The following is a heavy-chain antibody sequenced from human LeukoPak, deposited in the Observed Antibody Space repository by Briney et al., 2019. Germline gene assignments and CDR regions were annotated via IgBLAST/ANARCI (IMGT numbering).Heavy chain of an antibody. Sequence: PGRSLRLSCEASGFNLINYAMHWVRQSPVRGLEWVAMISIDGDYTSYADSLKGRFTISRDNSKNTLFLQMTSLTAEDTAVYYCARVSYSQIYYYMDVWGKGTTVTVSS. D-gene: IGHD4-11*01. CDR3: ARVSYSQIYYYMDV. CDR2: ISIDGDYT. CDR1: GFNLINYA. J-gene: IGHJ6*03. V-gene: IGHV3-30-3*01.